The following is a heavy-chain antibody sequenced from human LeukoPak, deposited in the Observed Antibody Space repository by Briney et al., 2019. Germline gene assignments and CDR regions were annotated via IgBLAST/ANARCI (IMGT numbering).Heavy chain of an antibody. V-gene: IGHV3-30*18. CDR3: AKDRSMVRGVPPGGMDV. Sequence: PGGSLRLSCAASGFAFSSYGMHWVRQAPGKGLEWLAVLSYDGSNKYYADSVKGRFTISRDNSKNTLYLQMNSLRAEDTAVYYCAKDRSMVRGVPPGGMDVWGKGTTVTVSS. D-gene: IGHD3-10*01. J-gene: IGHJ6*04. CDR2: LSYDGSNK. CDR1: GFAFSSYG.